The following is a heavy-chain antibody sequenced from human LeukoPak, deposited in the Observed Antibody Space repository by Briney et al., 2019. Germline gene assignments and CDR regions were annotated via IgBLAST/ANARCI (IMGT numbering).Heavy chain of an antibody. J-gene: IGHJ4*02. V-gene: IGHV1-69*04. CDR2: IIPILGIA. D-gene: IGHD6-19*01. CDR1: GGTFSSYA. CDR3: ARDSVVAGILGSDY. Sequence: SVKVSCKASGGTFSSYAISWVRQAPGQGLEWMGRIIPILGIANYAQKFQGRVTITADKSTSTAYMELSSLRSEDTAVYYCARDSVVAGILGSDYWGQGTLVTVSS.